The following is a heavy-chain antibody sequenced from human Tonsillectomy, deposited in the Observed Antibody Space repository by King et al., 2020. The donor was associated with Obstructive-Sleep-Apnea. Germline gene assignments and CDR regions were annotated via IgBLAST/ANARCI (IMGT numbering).Heavy chain of an antibody. J-gene: IGHJ3*02. V-gene: IGHV4-31*03. Sequence: VQLQESGPRLVKPSQTLSLNCTVPGGSVSSGGYFWSWIRQRPGQGLEWIGFMYGRETTNYNPSLKGRTTISIDRSRHQFSLSLTSVTAADTAVYYCAGERSYCSSRRCQSDAFDIWGQGTSVTVSS. CDR2: MYGRETT. CDR1: GGSVSSGGYF. D-gene: IGHD6-13*01. CDR3: AGERSYCSSRRCQSDAFDI.